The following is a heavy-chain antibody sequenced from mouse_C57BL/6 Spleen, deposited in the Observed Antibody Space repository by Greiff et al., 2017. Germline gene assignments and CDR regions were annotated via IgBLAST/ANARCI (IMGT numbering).Heavy chain of an antibody. CDR1: AYTFTEYT. D-gene: IGHD4-1*01. CDR3: ARHETGTFDY. V-gene: IGHV1-62-2*01. Sequence: PHQSGAELVKPGASVKLSSKASAYTFTEYTIHGVNQRSGQGLEGIGWFYPGSGSIKYNEKFKDKATLTADKSSTPVYMELSRLTSEDSAVFVCARHETGTFDYWGQGTTLTVSS. CDR2: FYPGSGSI. J-gene: IGHJ2*01.